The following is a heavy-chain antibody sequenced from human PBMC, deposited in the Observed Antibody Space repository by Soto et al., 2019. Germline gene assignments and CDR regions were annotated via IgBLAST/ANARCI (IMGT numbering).Heavy chain of an antibody. Sequence: PGGSLRLSCAASGFTFSTYAMSWVRQGPAKGLEWVAALGGSGDTTYYADSVKGRFTISRDNAKNSLYLQMNSLRAEDTAVYYCERMAMSIAAAGTRINDYRGQGTLVTVSS. CDR3: ERMAMSIAAAGTRINDY. CDR2: LGGSGDTT. V-gene: IGHV3-23*01. J-gene: IGHJ4*02. D-gene: IGHD6-13*01. CDR1: GFTFSTYA.